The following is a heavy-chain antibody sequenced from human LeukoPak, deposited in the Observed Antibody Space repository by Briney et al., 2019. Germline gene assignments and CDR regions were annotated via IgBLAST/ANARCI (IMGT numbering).Heavy chain of an antibody. J-gene: IGHJ1*01. Sequence: GGSLRLSCAASGFTFDDYAMHWVRQAPGKGLEWVSGISWNSGSIGYADSVKGRFTISRDNSKNTLYLQMSSLRAEDTALYYCVKVGDSGYGEYYQHWGQGTLVTVSS. V-gene: IGHV3-9*01. CDR1: GFTFDDYA. CDR3: VKVGDSGYGEYYQH. CDR2: ISWNSGSI. D-gene: IGHD5-12*01.